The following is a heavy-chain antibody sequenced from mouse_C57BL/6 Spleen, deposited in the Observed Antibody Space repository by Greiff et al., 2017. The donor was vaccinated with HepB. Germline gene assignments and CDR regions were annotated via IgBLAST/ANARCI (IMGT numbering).Heavy chain of an antibody. Sequence: VQLQESGAELVRPGASVTLSCKASGYTFTDYEMHWVKQTPVHGLEWIGAIDPETGGTAYNQKFKGKAILTADKSSSTAYMELRSLTSEDSAVYYCTRSGQLRLRRFAYWGQGTLVTVSA. V-gene: IGHV1-15*01. D-gene: IGHD3-2*02. CDR2: IDPETGGT. J-gene: IGHJ3*01. CDR1: GYTFTDYE. CDR3: TRSGQLRLRRFAY.